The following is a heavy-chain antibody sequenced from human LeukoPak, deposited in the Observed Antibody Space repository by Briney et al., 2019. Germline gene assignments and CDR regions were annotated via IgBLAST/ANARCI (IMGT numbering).Heavy chain of an antibody. J-gene: IGHJ4*02. D-gene: IGHD3-10*01. V-gene: IGHV4-38-2*02. CDR3: ARGEFGENDY. CDR1: GYSISSGYY. CDR2: IYHSGST. Sequence: RPSETLSLTCTVSGYSISSGYYWGWIRQPPGKGLEWIGSIYHSGSTYYNPSLKSRVTISVDTSKNQFSLKLSSVTAADTAVYYCARGEFGENDYWGQGTLVTVSS.